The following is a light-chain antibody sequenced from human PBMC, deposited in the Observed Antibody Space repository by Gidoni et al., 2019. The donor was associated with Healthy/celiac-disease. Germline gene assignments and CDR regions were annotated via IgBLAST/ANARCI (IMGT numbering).Light chain of an antibody. CDR1: QDISNY. CDR3: QKYNSAPRTT. Sequence: DIQMTQSPSSLSASVGDRVTITCRASQDISNYLAWYQQKPGKVPKLLIYAASTLQSGVPSRFSGSGSGTDFTLTISSLQPEDVATYYCQKYNSAPRTTFGQGTKLEIK. J-gene: IGKJ2*01. V-gene: IGKV1-27*01. CDR2: AAS.